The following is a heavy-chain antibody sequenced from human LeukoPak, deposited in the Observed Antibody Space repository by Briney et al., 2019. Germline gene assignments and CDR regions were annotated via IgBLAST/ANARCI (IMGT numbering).Heavy chain of an antibody. V-gene: IGHV3-7*01. CDR2: IRHDGREK. J-gene: IGHJ4*02. Sequence: GGSLRLSCAASGFIFSSYWMTWVRQAPGKAPEWVANIRHDGREKYYVGSVKGRFTISRDNSKNTLYLQMNSLRAEDTAVYYCAILYSSSSDGRDYWGQGTLVTVSS. CDR1: GFIFSSYW. D-gene: IGHD6-6*01. CDR3: AILYSSSSDGRDY.